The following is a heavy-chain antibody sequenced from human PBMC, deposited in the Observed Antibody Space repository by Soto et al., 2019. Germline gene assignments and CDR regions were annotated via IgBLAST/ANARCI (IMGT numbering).Heavy chain of an antibody. CDR2: IIPIVATA. Sequence: SVKVSCKASGGTLSRYDISWVRQAPGQGLEWMGWIIPIVATANYAQKFHGRVTITADESTSTAYMELSSLRSEDTAVYYCARNEQLVPDAFDIWGQGTMGTVS. J-gene: IGHJ3*02. CDR1: GGTLSRYD. CDR3: ARNEQLVPDAFDI. D-gene: IGHD6-6*01. V-gene: IGHV1-69*13.